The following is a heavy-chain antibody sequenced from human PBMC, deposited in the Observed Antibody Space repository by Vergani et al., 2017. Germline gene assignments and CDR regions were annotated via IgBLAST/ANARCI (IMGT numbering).Heavy chain of an antibody. Sequence: QVQLVESGGGVVQPGTSLRLSCVVSGSALNRHAMYWVRQAPGKGLEWVVGISFDGTNEYYPDLVKGRFTISRDIAKNTLYLQVRSLRLEDTGVYHCVGDRGLCAGGRCYTEAWDYWGQGTPVTVSS. J-gene: IGHJ4*02. CDR2: ISFDGTNE. CDR3: VGDRGLCAGGRCYTEAWDY. D-gene: IGHD2-2*02. CDR1: GSALNRHA. V-gene: IGHV3-30-3*01.